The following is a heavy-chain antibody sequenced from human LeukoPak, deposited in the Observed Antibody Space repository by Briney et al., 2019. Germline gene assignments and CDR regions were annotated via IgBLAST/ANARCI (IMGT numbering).Heavy chain of an antibody. CDR1: GYTFTSYG. CDR2: ISAYNGNT. CDR3: ARVPYSSGWLLSLGYFDY. Sequence: ASVKVSCKASGYTFTSYGISWVRQAPGQGLEWMGWISAYNGNTNYAQKLQGRVTMTTDTSTSTAYMELRSLRSDDTAVYYCARVPYSSGWLLSLGYFDYWGQGTLVTVSS. D-gene: IGHD6-19*01. V-gene: IGHV1-18*01. J-gene: IGHJ4*02.